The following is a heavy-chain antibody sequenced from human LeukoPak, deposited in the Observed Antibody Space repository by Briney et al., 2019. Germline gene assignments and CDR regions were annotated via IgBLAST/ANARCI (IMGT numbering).Heavy chain of an antibody. CDR1: GFTFSRHG. Sequence: TGGSLRLSCAPSGFTFSRHGMHWVRQAPGKGLEWVAIISNDGSRKYYAHSVEGRFTISRDNSKNTLYLQMDSLRAEDTAVYYCARDRAWNYFDYWSQGTLVTVSS. D-gene: IGHD3-3*01. V-gene: IGHV3-30*03. J-gene: IGHJ4*02. CDR2: ISNDGSRK. CDR3: ARDRAWNYFDY.